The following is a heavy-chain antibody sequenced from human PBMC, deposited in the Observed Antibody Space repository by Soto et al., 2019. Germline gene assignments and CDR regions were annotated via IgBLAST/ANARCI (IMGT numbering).Heavy chain of an antibody. CDR2: INHSGST. J-gene: IGHJ4*02. D-gene: IGHD6-6*01. CDR3: ARGRKDSSSAGCDY. V-gene: IGHV4-34*01. Sequence: SETLSLTCAVYGGSFSGYYWSWIRQPPGKGLEWIGEINHSGSTNYNPSLKSRVTISVDTSKNQFSLKLSSVTAADTAVYYCARGRKDSSSAGCDYWGQGTLVTVSS. CDR1: GGSFSGYY.